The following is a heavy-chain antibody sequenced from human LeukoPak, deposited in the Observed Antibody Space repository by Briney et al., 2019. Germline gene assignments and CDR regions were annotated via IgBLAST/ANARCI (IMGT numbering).Heavy chain of an antibody. Sequence: SETLSLTCTVSGGSITSYHWSWIRQPAGKGLEWIGRIYTSGSTNYNPSLKSRVTMSVDTSKTQFSLKLSSVTAADTAVYYCARDGLYSYGYSYFDYWGQGTLVTVSS. V-gene: IGHV4-4*07. CDR1: GGSITSYH. CDR2: IYTSGST. J-gene: IGHJ4*02. CDR3: ARDGLYSYGYSYFDY. D-gene: IGHD5-18*01.